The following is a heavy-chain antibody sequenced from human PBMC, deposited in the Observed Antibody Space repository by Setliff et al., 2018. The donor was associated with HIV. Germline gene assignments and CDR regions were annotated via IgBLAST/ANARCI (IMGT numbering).Heavy chain of an antibody. CDR3: ARHARRSDDSWFAQAYSFNY. Sequence: LSLTCTVSGDSMSSYFWSWIRQPAGKGLEWIGRIYPSGRINYNPSLKSRVTLSVESAKNHLSLKVTSVSAADAATYFCARHARRSDDSWFAQAYSFNYWGQGALVTVSS. J-gene: IGHJ4*02. V-gene: IGHV4-4*07. CDR2: IYPSGRI. D-gene: IGHD3-10*01. CDR1: GDSMSSYF.